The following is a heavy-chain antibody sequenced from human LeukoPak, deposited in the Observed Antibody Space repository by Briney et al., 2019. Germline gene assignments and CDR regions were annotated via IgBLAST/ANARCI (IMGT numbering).Heavy chain of an antibody. CDR2: ISWNSGSI. CDR1: GFTFDDYA. V-gene: IGHV3-9*01. D-gene: IGHD4-17*01. CDR3: AKDILATVTTDWYFGL. Sequence: GGSLRLSCAASGFTFDDYAMHWVRQAPGKGLEWVSGISWNSGSIGYADSVKGRFTISRDNAKNSLYLQMNSLRAEDTALYYCAKDILATVTTDWYFGLWGRGTLVTVSS. J-gene: IGHJ2*01.